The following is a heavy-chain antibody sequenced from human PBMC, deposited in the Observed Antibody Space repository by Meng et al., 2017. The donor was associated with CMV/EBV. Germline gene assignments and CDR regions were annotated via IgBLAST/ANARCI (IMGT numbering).Heavy chain of an antibody. CDR2: INPSGGST. CDR3: ARESGSGSYYIHYGMDV. V-gene: IGHV1-46*01. J-gene: IGHJ6*02. CDR1: GYTFTSYY. D-gene: IGHD3-10*01. Sequence: ASVKVSCKASGYTFTSYYMHWVRQAPGQGLEWMGIINPSGGSTSYAQKFQGRVTMTRDTSTSTVYMELSSLRSEDTAVYYCARESGSGSYYIHYGMDVWGQGTTVTRLL.